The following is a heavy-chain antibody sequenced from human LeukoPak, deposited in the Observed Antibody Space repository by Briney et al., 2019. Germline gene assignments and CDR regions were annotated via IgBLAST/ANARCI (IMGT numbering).Heavy chain of an antibody. D-gene: IGHD2-2*01. Sequence: PGGSLRLSCAASGFTFSSYGMHWVRQAPGKGLEWVAVIRYDGSNRYYADSVKGRFTISRDNSKNTLYLQMNSLRAEDTAVYYCARDQDIVVVPAADVWFDPWGQGTLVTVSS. CDR3: ARDQDIVVVPAADVWFDP. J-gene: IGHJ5*02. V-gene: IGHV3-33*01. CDR2: IRYDGSNR. CDR1: GFTFSSYG.